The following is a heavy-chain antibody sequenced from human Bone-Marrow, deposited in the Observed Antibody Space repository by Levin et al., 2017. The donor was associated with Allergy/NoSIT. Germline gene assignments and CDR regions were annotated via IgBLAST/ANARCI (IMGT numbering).Heavy chain of an antibody. Sequence: LSLTCVASGFTFSSYPMSWVRPAPGKGLQWVAVISADGTTKYHADSVKGRFTISRDNLKHPLSLHMSSLRADDTAVYFCVARTDIFEGSPIDVCGQGTKVTVSS. CDR2: ISADGTTK. D-gene: IGHD3-9*01. J-gene: IGHJ3*01. V-gene: IGHV3-30*04. CDR1: GFTFSSYP. CDR3: VARTDIFEGSPIDV.